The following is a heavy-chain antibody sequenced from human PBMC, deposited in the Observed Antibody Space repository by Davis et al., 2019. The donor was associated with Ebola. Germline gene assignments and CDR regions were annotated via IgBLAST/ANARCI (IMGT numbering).Heavy chain of an antibody. D-gene: IGHD4-17*01. V-gene: IGHV3-74*01. Sequence: PGGSLRLSCAASGFTISNFWMHWVRQAPGKGLVWVSRVNSEGTRINYADSVQGRFTITRDNAKNTLYLHMASLGADDTAVYYCASAPTTAISQRGDFDLWGRGTLVVVSS. CDR2: VNSEGTRI. CDR3: ASAPTTAISQRGDFDL. CDR1: GFTISNFW. J-gene: IGHJ2*01.